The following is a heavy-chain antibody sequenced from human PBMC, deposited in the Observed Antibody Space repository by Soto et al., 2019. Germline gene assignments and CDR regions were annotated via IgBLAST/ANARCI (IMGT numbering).Heavy chain of an antibody. V-gene: IGHV1-24*01. J-gene: IGHJ4*02. CDR2: FDPEDGET. D-gene: IGHD1-1*01. CDR3: ATWSSRYGDY. CDR1: GYTFTGYY. Sequence: ASVKVSCKASGYTFTGYYMHWVRQAPGQGLEWMGCFDPEDGETIYAQKFQGRVTMTEDTSTDTAYMELSSLRSEDTAVYYCATWSSRYGDYWGQGTLVTVSS.